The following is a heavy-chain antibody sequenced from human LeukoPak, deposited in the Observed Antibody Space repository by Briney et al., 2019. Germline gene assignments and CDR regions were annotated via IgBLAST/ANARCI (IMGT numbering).Heavy chain of an antibody. D-gene: IGHD5-18*01. CDR1: GFTFSDFA. CDR3: ARGRETYNFDY. Sequence: GGSLRLSCAASGFTFSDFAMIWVRQPPGKGLEWVSSTFQGGGEIHYADSVKGRFTISRDNYINTLYLQMNSLRPEDMATFYCARGRETYNFDYWGQGTLVTVSS. V-gene: IGHV3-23*01. J-gene: IGHJ4*02. CDR2: TFQGGGEI.